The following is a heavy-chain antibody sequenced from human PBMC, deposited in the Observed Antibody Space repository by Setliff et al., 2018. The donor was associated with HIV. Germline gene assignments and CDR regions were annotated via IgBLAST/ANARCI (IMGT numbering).Heavy chain of an antibody. J-gene: IGHJ3*02. Sequence: SETLSLTCTVSGGSMNNDRLSWIRQPAGKGLEWIGRISTTGLTTYNPSLKSRVTVSVDTSKNQFSLKLTSVAAADTAVYYCAKRPGYGYPFHIWGQGTMVTVSS. CDR2: ISTTGLT. D-gene: IGHD5-18*01. CDR3: AKRPGYGYPFHI. CDR1: GGSMNNDR. V-gene: IGHV4-4*07.